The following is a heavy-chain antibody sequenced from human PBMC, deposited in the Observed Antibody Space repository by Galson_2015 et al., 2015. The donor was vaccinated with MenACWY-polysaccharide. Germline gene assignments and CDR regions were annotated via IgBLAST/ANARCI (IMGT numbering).Heavy chain of an antibody. J-gene: IGHJ4*02. CDR1: GFTFSSYG. CDR2: ISYDGSNK. CDR3: ANEWFGELSFDY. V-gene: IGHV3-30*18. Sequence: SLRLSCAASGFTFSSYGMHWVRQAPGKGLEWVAVISYDGSNKYYADSVKGRFTISRDNSKNTLYLQVNSLRAEDTAVYYCANEWFGELSFDYWGQGTLVTVSS. D-gene: IGHD3-10*01.